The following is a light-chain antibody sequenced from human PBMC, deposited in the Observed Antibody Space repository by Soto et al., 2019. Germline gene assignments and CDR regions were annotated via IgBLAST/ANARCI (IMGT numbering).Light chain of an antibody. Sequence: EIVLTQSPGTLSLSPGERAALSCRASQSVGKNYLAWYRQKPGQAPRLLIHDASTRATGIPDRISGSGSGTDFTLTINRVEPEDFAVYFCQTYANTPISFGGGT. CDR2: DAS. V-gene: IGKV3-20*01. CDR3: QTYANTPIS. J-gene: IGKJ4*01. CDR1: QSVGKNY.